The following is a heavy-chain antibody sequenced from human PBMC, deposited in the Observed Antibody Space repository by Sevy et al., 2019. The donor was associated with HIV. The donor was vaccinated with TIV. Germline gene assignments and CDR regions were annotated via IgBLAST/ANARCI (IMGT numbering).Heavy chain of an antibody. CDR3: AKDPDRGEIHVHFDY. D-gene: IGHD3-16*01. CDR2: ISGSGGST. Sequence: GGSLRLSCAASGFTFSSYAMSWVRQAPGKGLEWVSAISGSGGSTYYADSVKGRFTISRDNSKNTLYLRMNSLRAADTAVYYCAKDPDRGEIHVHFDYWGQGTLVTVSS. V-gene: IGHV3-23*01. CDR1: GFTFSSYA. J-gene: IGHJ4*02.